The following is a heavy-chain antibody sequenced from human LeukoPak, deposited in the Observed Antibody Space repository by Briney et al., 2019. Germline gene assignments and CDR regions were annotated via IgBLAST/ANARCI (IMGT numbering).Heavy chain of an antibody. J-gene: IGHJ4*02. D-gene: IGHD1-26*01. CDR2: INQDGGEK. CDR1: GFTFSSYS. CDR3: ATSGSYYDY. Sequence: GGSLRLSCAASGFTFSSYSMNWVRQAPGKRLEWVANINQDGGEKYYVDSVKGRFTISRDNAKNSLYLHMNSLRAEDTAVYYCATSGSYYDYWGQGTLVTVSS. V-gene: IGHV3-7*02.